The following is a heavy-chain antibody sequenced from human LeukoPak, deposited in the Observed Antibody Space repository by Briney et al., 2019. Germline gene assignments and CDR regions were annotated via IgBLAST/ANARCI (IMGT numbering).Heavy chain of an antibody. CDR2: IYYSGST. V-gene: IGHV4-59*01. J-gene: IGHJ4*02. Sequence: SETLSLTCTVSGGSISSYYWSWIRQPPGKGLEWIGYIYYSGSTNYNPSLKSRVTISVDTSKNQFSLKLSSVTAEDTAVYYCARDAAPTYYYDSSGYYSLDYWGQGTLVTVSS. D-gene: IGHD3-22*01. CDR3: ARDAAPTYYYDSSGYYSLDY. CDR1: GGSISSYY.